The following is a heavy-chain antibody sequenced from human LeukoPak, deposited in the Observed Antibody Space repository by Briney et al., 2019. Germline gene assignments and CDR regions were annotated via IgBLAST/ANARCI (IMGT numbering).Heavy chain of an antibody. J-gene: IGHJ4*02. CDR3: AKALEGYIAVAGTDY. CDR2: ISGSGGST. Sequence: PGGSLRLSCAASGFTFSSYAMSWVRQAPGKGLEWVSAISGSGGSTYYADSVKGRFTISRDNSKNTLYLQMNSLRAEDTAVYYCAKALEGYIAVAGTDYWGQGTLVTVSS. CDR1: GFTFSSYA. D-gene: IGHD6-19*01. V-gene: IGHV3-23*01.